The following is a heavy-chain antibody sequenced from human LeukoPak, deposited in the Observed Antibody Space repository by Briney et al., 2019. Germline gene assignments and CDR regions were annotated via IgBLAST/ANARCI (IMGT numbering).Heavy chain of an antibody. CDR3: AREEHSYGYIRIGYYYYYMDV. CDR2: IKQDGSEK. J-gene: IGHJ6*03. Sequence: PGGSLRLSCAASGFTFSSYWMSWVRQAPGKGLEWGANIKQDGSEKYYVDSVKGRFTISRDNAKNSLYLQMNSLRAEDTAVYYCAREEHSYGYIRIGYYYYYMDVWGKGTTVTVSS. D-gene: IGHD5-18*01. CDR1: GFTFSSYW. V-gene: IGHV3-7*01.